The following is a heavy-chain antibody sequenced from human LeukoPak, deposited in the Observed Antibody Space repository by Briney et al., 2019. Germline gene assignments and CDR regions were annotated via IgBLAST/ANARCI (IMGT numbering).Heavy chain of an antibody. D-gene: IGHD3-3*01. J-gene: IGHJ3*02. CDR2: IRSKANSYAT. CDR1: GFTFSGSA. CDR3: TRLNDFWSGWDAFDI. Sequence: PGGSLRLSCAASGFTFSGSAMHWVRQASGKGLEWVGRIRSKANSYATAYAASVKGRFTISRDDSKNTAYPQMNSLKTEDTAVYYCTRLNDFWSGWDAFDIWGQGTMVTVSS. V-gene: IGHV3-73*01.